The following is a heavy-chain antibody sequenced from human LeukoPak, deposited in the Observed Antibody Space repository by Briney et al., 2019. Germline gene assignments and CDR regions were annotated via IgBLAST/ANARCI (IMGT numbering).Heavy chain of an antibody. J-gene: IGHJ4*02. V-gene: IGHV3-30*04. Sequence: GGSLRLSCVASGFNFNSYSMHWVRQAPGKGLEWVAVISYDGSNPYYADSVRGRFTISRDNSNNALYLQMNSLRAEDTAVYYRARDFRGYFDYWGQGTLVTVSS. CDR3: ARDFRGYFDY. CDR1: GFNFNSYS. D-gene: IGHD3-10*01. CDR2: ISYDGSNP.